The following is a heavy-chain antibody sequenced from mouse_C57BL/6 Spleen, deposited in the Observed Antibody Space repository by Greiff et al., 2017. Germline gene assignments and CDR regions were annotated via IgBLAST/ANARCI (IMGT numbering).Heavy chain of an antibody. CDR3: ARDGYYDAWFAY. D-gene: IGHD2-3*01. J-gene: IGHJ3*01. V-gene: IGHV1-72*01. CDR2: IDPNSGGT. Sequence: QVQLQQSGAELVKPGASVKLSCTASGFNIKDYYMHWVKQRPGRGLEWIGRIDPNSGGTKYNEKFKSKATLTVDKPSSTAYMQLSSLTSEDSAVYYCARDGYYDAWFAYWGQGTLVTVSA. CDR1: GFNIKDYY.